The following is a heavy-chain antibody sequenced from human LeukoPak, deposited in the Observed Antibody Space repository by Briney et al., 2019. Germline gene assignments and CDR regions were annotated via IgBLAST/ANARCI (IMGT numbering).Heavy chain of an antibody. V-gene: IGHV3-9*03. CDR1: GFTFDDYA. CDR2: ISWNSGSI. D-gene: IGHD1-26*01. Sequence: GGSLRLSCADSGFTFDDYAMQWVRQAPGKGLEWVSGISWNSGSIGYADSVKGRFTISRDNAKNSLYLQMNSLRAEDMALYYCAKGGIVGATNLSDAFDIWGQGTMVTVSS. CDR3: AKGGIVGATNLSDAFDI. J-gene: IGHJ3*02.